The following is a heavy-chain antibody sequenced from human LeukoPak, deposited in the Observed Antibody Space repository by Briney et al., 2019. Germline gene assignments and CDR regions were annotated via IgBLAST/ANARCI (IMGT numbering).Heavy chain of an antibody. D-gene: IGHD3-16*02. CDR3: ARDRIKPYNWRSYRYEADAFDI. J-gene: IGHJ3*02. CDR2: IYTSGST. Sequence: SETLSLTCTVSGGSLSSYYWSWIRQPAGKGLEWIGRIYTSGSTNYNPSLKSRATMSIKTSKNQCTLTLSSVIAADTPGDYCARDRIKPYNWRSYRYEADAFDIWGQGTTVIVSS. V-gene: IGHV4-4*07. CDR1: GGSLSSYY.